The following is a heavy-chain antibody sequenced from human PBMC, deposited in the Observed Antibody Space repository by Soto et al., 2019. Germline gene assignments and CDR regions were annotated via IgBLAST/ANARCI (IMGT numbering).Heavy chain of an antibody. CDR2: IYYSGST. CDR3: ARVLFGRGNWFDP. V-gene: IGHV4-59*01. J-gene: IGHJ5*02. CDR1: SGSISSYY. Sequence: PSETLSLTCTVSSGSISSYYWSWIRQPPGKGLEWIGYIYYSGSTNYNPSLKSRVTISVDTSKNQFSLKLSSVTAADTAVYYCARVLFGRGNWFDPWGQGTLVTVSS. D-gene: IGHD3-3*01.